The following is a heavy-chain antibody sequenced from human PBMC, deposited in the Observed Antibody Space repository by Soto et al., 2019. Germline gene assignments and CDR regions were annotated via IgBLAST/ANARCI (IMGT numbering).Heavy chain of an antibody. J-gene: IGHJ4*02. D-gene: IGHD5-12*01. CDR3: ARDRVGDILATIPNAGFDY. Sequence: QVQLQQWGAGLLKPSETLSLTCAVYGGSFSGYYWSWIRQPPGKGLEWIGEINHSGSTNYNPSLKSRVTISVDTSKNQFSLKLSSVTAADTAVYYCARDRVGDILATIPNAGFDYWGQGTLVTVSS. V-gene: IGHV4-34*01. CDR2: INHSGST. CDR1: GGSFSGYY.